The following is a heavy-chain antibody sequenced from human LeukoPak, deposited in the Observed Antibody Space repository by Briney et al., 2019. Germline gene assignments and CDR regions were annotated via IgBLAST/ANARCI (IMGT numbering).Heavy chain of an antibody. CDR1: GYTFTSYA. J-gene: IGHJ6*04. CDR3: ASFPPDYYGWDV. CDR2: INPGNGNT. V-gene: IGHV1-3*01. Sequence: ASVKVSCKASGYTFTSYAMHWVRQAPGQRLEWMGWINPGNGNTRYSQKIQGRVTITRDTSASTAYMELSSLRSEDTAVYYCASFPPDYYGWDVGAKGPRVTVSS.